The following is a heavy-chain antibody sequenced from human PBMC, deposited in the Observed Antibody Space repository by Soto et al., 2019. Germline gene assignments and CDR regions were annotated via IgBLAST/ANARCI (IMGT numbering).Heavy chain of an antibody. CDR3: ARDGFYAGLRRHSYGYSPPQNYGMDG. CDR2: ISPYNDNT. J-gene: IGHJ6*02. V-gene: IGHV1-18*01. Sequence: QVRLVQSGVEVKKPGASVRVSCKASGYTFITYGISWVRQAPGLGPEGMGWISPYNDNTNYAQRSQGRGTMTTDTSTRTAYMQLRSLSSDDTAVYYCARDGFYAGLRRHSYGYSPPQNYGMDGWAQGTTGIVSS. CDR1: GYTFITYG. D-gene: IGHD5-18*01.